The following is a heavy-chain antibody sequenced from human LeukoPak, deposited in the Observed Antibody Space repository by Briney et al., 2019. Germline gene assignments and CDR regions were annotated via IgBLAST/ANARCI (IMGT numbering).Heavy chain of an antibody. J-gene: IGHJ4*02. CDR1: GFTFSIDW. CDR3: VRRDDEYNVYDRHFDF. CDR2: ISDDGSIT. D-gene: IGHD5/OR15-5a*01. Sequence: PGGSVRLSCAVSGFTFSIDWMHWVRQAPGKGLVWVSRISDDGSITTYADSVPGRFTISRDNAKSTVCLQKNSLRVEDMAVYISVRRDDEYNVYDRHFDFWGQGILVTVSS. V-gene: IGHV3-74*03.